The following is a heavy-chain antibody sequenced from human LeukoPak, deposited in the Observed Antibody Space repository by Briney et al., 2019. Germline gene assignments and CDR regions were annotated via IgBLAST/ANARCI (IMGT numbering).Heavy chain of an antibody. J-gene: IGHJ5*02. V-gene: IGHV4-34*01. CDR2: INHSGST. D-gene: IGHD6-13*01. Sequence: SETLSLTCAVYGGSFSGYYWSWIRQPPGKWLEWIGEINHSGSTNYNPSLKSRVTISVDTSKNQFSLKLSSVTAADTAVYYCPSSGSIAAPMDWFDPWGQGTLVTVSS. CDR1: GGSFSGYY. CDR3: PSSGSIAAPMDWFDP.